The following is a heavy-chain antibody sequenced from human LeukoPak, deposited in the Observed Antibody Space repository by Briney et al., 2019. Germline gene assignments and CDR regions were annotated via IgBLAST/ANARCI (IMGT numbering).Heavy chain of an antibody. J-gene: IGHJ4*02. Sequence: ASVKVSSKASGGTFSIYAISWVRQAPGQGLEWMGGIIPIFGTANYAQTFQGRVTITADESTSTAYMELSSLRSEDTAVYYCARDGNSGWPFDYWGQGTLVTVSS. CDR3: ARDGNSGWPFDY. D-gene: IGHD6-19*01. CDR2: IIPIFGTA. V-gene: IGHV1-69*13. CDR1: GGTFSIYA.